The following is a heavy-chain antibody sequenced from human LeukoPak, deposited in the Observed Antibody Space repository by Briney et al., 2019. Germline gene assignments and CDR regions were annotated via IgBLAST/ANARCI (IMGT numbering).Heavy chain of an antibody. D-gene: IGHD3-16*01. V-gene: IGHV1-2*02. CDR3: ARSYVRWFDP. J-gene: IGHJ5*02. Sequence: ASVKVSCKASGGTFSSYAISWVRQAPGQGLEWMGWISPNSGGTNYAQKFQGRVTMTRDTSISTAYMELSRLRSDDTAVYYCARSYVRWFDPWGQGTLVTVSS. CDR1: GGTFSSYA. CDR2: ISPNSGGT.